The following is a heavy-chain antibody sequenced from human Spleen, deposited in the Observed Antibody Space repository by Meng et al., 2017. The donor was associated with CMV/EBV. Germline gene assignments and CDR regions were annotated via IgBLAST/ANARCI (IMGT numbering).Heavy chain of an antibody. CDR2: INPKSGGT. Sequence: ASVKVSCKASGYNFTGYYMHWVRQAPGQGLEWMGWINPKSGGTNYAQKFQGRVTMTRDTSISTAYMELSRLRSDDTAVYYCARDHDSSGWYTPWGQGTLVTVSS. CDR3: ARDHDSSGWYTP. D-gene: IGHD6-19*01. V-gene: IGHV1-2*02. CDR1: GYNFTGYY. J-gene: IGHJ5*02.